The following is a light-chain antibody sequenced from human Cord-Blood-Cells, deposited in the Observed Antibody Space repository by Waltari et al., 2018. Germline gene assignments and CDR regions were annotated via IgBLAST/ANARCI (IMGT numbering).Light chain of an antibody. CDR2: QDS. CDR3: QAWDSSTVV. CDR1: QLGDKY. J-gene: IGLJ2*01. V-gene: IGLV3-1*01. Sequence: SYELTQPPSVSVSPGQTASITCSGDQLGDKYACWYQQKPGQSPVLVIYQDSKRPSEVPGRFSGSNSGNTATLTISGTQAMDEADYYCQAWDSSTVVFGGGTKLTVL.